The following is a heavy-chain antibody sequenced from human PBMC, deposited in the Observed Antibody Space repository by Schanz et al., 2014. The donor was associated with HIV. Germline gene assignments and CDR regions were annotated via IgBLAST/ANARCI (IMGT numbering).Heavy chain of an antibody. D-gene: IGHD3-22*01. CDR2: ISGGGAGT. V-gene: IGHV3-23*01. J-gene: IGHJ6*02. CDR1: GFTLSSYS. CDR3: AKDRNYYESKYRGKGNYYYYYGMDV. Sequence: EVQLLESGGGFVQPGGSLRLSCAASGFTLSSYSMNWVRQAPGKGLEWVSAISGGGAGTYYADSVKGRFTISRDNSKNSLSLLIKSLRAEDAAVYYCAKDRNYYESKYRGKGNYYYYYGMDVWGQGTTVTVSS.